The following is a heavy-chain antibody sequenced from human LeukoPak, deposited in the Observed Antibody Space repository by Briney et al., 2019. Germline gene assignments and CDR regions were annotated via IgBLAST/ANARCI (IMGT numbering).Heavy chain of an antibody. CDR1: GYTFTGYY. D-gene: IGHD2-15*01. J-gene: IGHJ5*02. CDR3: ARDPCSGGSCYANWFDP. V-gene: IGHV1-2*04. CDR2: INPNSGGT. Sequence: ASVKVSCKASGYTFTGYYMHWARQAPGQGLEWMGWINPNSGGTNYAQKFQGWVTMTRDTSISTAYMELSRLRSDDTAVYYCARDPCSGGSCYANWFDPWGQGTLVTVSS.